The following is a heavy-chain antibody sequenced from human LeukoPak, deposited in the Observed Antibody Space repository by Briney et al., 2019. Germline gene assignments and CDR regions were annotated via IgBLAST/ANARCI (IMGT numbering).Heavy chain of an antibody. V-gene: IGHV4-34*01. J-gene: IGHJ4*02. CDR1: GGSFSGYY. D-gene: IGHD6-6*01. CDR2: INHSGST. Sequence: SETLSLTCAVYGGSFSGYYWSWIRQPPGKGLEWIGEINHSGSTNYNPSLRSRGTISVDTSKNQFSLKLSSVTAADTAVYYCARGSWSSSSSDYWGQGTLVTVSS. CDR3: ARGSWSSSSSDY.